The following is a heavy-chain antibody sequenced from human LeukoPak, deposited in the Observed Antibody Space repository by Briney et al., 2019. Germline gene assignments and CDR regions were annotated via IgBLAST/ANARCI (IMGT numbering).Heavy chain of an antibody. D-gene: IGHD3-10*01. CDR2: IYYSGST. V-gene: IGHV4-59*08. J-gene: IGHJ4*02. CDR3: ARYVSGVGHDY. CDR1: GGSISSYY. Sequence: SETLSLTCTVSGGSISSYYWSWLRQPPGKGLEWIGYIYYSGSTNYNPSLKSRVTISVDTSKNQFSLKLSSVTAADTAVYYCARYVSGVGHDYWGQGTLVTVSS.